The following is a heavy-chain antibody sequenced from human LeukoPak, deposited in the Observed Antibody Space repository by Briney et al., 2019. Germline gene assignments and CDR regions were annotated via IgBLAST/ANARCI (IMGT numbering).Heavy chain of an antibody. Sequence: SETLSLTCAVYGGSFSGYYWSWIRQPPGEGLEWIGEINHSGSTNYNPSLKSRVTISVDTSKNQFSLKLSSVTAADTAVYYCARQRRWLPSNRYSYYYMDVWGKGTTVTISS. V-gene: IGHV4-34*01. D-gene: IGHD6-19*01. CDR2: INHSGST. J-gene: IGHJ6*03. CDR1: GGSFSGYY. CDR3: ARQRRWLPSNRYSYYYMDV.